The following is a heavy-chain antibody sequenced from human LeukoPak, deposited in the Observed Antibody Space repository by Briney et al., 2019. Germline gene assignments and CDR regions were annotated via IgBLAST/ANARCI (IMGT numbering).Heavy chain of an antibody. CDR2: VYKSGGT. CDR1: GVSVSSGNYY. J-gene: IGHJ4*02. D-gene: IGHD3-22*01. V-gene: IGHV4-61*01. Sequence: SETLSLTCTVSGVSVSSGNYYWSWIRQPPGKGLEWIGYVYKSGGTNYNPSLKGRVTISVDTSKNQFSLKLSSVTTADTAVYYCARDTTKNDYYDSSGTFDYWGQGTLVTVSS. CDR3: ARDTTKNDYYDSSGTFDY.